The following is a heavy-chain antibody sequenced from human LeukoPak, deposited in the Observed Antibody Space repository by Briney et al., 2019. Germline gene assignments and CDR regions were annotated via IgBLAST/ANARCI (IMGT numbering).Heavy chain of an antibody. CDR2: IIPIFGTA. D-gene: IGHD6-6*01. CDR3: AREGGSSSGYYYYGMDV. CDR1: GGTFSSYA. Sequence: GASVKVSCKASGGTFSSYAISWVRQAPGQGLEWMGGIIPIFGTANYAQKFQGRVTITADESTSTAYMELSSLRSEDTAVYYCAREGGSSSGYYYYGMDVWGQGTTVTVSS. V-gene: IGHV1-69*13. J-gene: IGHJ6*02.